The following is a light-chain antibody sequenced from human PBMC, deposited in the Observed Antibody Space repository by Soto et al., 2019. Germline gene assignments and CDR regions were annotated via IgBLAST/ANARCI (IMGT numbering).Light chain of an antibody. CDR3: AAWDDSLNGRV. V-gene: IGLV1-44*01. CDR2: SNN. Sequence: QSVLTQPPSASGTPGQRVIISCSGSSSNIGNNTVNWYQQLPGTAPKLLIYSNNQRPSGVPDRFSGSKSGTSASLAISGLQSEDEADYYCAAWDDSLNGRVFGGGTKLTVL. J-gene: IGLJ3*02. CDR1: SSNIGNNT.